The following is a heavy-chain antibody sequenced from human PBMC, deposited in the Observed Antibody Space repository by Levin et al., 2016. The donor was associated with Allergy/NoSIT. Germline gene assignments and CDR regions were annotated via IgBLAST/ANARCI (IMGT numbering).Heavy chain of an antibody. Sequence: WIRQPPGKGLEWVAVISYDGSNKYDADSVKGRFTISRDNSKKTLYLQMNSLRGEDTAVYYCAKDALAHWYAEVAMDVWGQGTTVTVSS. CDR2: ISYDGSNK. J-gene: IGHJ6*02. CDR3: AKDALAHWYAEVAMDV. V-gene: IGHV3-30*04. D-gene: IGHD2-2*01.